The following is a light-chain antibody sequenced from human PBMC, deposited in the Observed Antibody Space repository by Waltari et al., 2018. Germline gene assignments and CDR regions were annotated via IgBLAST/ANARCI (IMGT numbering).Light chain of an antibody. Sequence: DIVMTQSPDPLAVSLGERATVNCNPSQSVFYSSNNKDYLAWYQQKPGQPPKLLIYWASTRVSGVPARFSGSGSGTDFTLTISSLQAEDVAVYYCHQYYITPLTFGGGTKVEIK. CDR1: QSVFYSSNNKDY. CDR3: HQYYITPLT. CDR2: WAS. J-gene: IGKJ4*01. V-gene: IGKV4-1*01.